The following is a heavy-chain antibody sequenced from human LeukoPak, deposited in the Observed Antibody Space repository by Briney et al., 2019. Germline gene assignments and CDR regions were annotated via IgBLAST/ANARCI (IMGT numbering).Heavy chain of an antibody. CDR1: GFTFSSYA. D-gene: IGHD3-22*01. V-gene: IGHV3-23*01. Sequence: GGSLRLSCAASGFTFSSYAISWVRQAPGKGLEWVSAISGSGGSTYYADSVKGRFTISRDNSKNTLYLQMNSLRAEDTAVYYCAKEVYYDSSGYYRDAFDIWGQGTMVTVSS. J-gene: IGHJ3*02. CDR2: ISGSGGST. CDR3: AKEVYYDSSGYYRDAFDI.